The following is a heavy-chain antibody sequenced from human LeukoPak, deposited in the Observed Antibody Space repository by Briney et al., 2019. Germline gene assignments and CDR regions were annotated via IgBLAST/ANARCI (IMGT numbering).Heavy chain of an antibody. Sequence: PGGSLRLSCAASGFTFSSYSMNWVRQAPGKGLEWVSYISSSSRTIYYADSVKGRFTISRDNAKNSLYLQMNSLRGEDTAIYYCARQSGTMVTTRFDYWGQGTLVTVSS. CDR2: ISSSSRTI. CDR3: ARQSGTMVTTRFDY. V-gene: IGHV3-48*01. J-gene: IGHJ4*02. D-gene: IGHD4-17*01. CDR1: GFTFSSYS.